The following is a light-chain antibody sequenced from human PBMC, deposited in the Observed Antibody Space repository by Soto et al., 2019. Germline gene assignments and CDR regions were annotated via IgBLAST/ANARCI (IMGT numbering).Light chain of an antibody. V-gene: IGKV1-6*02. CDR3: LQDYNYPLT. CDR1: QGIRND. J-gene: IGKJ4*01. CDR2: AAS. Sequence: IHVTQSPSSVSASVGDRVTITCRASQGIRNDLGWYQQKPGKAPKVLIYAASSLQSGVPSRFSGSGSGTDFTLTISSLQPEDFATYYCLQDYNYPLTFGGGTKVDIK.